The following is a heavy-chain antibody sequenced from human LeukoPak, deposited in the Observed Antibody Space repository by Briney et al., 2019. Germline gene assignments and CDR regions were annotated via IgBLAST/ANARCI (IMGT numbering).Heavy chain of an antibody. J-gene: IGHJ4*02. CDR1: GLTFSNAW. CDR3: NTGTAAADY. D-gene: IGHD6-25*01. CDR2: IKRKADCGTT. Sequence: GGSLRLSCAASGLTFSNAWMSWVRQAPGKGLEWVGRIKRKADCGTTDYAAPVKDRFTISRDDSKTTLYLQMNSLKPDDTAVYFCNTGTAAADYWGQGTQVTVSS. V-gene: IGHV3-15*01.